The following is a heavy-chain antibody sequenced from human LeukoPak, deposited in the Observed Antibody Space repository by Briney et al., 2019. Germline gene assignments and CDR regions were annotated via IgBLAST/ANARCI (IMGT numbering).Heavy chain of an antibody. D-gene: IGHD2/OR15-2a*01. Sequence: SETLSLTCAVYGGSFSGYYWSWIRQPPGKGLEWIGEINHSGSTNYNPSLKSRVIISVDTSKNQFSLKLSSVTAADTAVYYCARYRLSYFHYFDYWGQGTLVTVSS. CDR2: INHSGST. CDR1: GGSFSGYY. J-gene: IGHJ4*02. V-gene: IGHV4-34*01. CDR3: ARYRLSYFHYFDY.